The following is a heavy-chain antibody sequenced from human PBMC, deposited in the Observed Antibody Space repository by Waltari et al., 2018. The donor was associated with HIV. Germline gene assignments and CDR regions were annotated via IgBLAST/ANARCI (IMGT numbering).Heavy chain of an antibody. D-gene: IGHD6-13*01. Sequence: EVQLVESGGGLVQPGGSLRLSCAASGFTFSSYWMHWVRQAPGKGLVWVSRINREGSSTSYADSVKGRFTISRDNAKNTLYLQMNSLRAEDTAVYYCAREEGVIAAAGPPFFDPWGQGTLVTVSS. J-gene: IGHJ5*02. CDR1: GFTFSSYW. V-gene: IGHV3-74*01. CDR3: AREEGVIAAAGPPFFDP. CDR2: INREGSST.